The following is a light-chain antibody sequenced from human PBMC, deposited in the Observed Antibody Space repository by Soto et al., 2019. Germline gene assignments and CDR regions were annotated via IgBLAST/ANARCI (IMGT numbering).Light chain of an antibody. CDR2: AAS. CDR3: QQSYSTPHT. V-gene: IGKV1-39*01. J-gene: IGKJ1*01. CDR1: QSISSY. Sequence: DIQMTQSPSCLSASVRERVTITSRASQSISSYLNWYQQKPGKAPKLLIYAASSLQSGVPSRFSGGGSGADFTLTVSSLQPEDFATYYCQQSYSTPHTFGQGTKVDI.